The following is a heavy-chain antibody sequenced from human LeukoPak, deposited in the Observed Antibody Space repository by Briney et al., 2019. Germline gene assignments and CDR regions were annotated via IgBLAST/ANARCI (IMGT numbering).Heavy chain of an antibody. Sequence: ASVKVSCKASGYTFTSYYMHWVRQAPGQGLEWMGIINPSGGSTSYAQKFRGRVTMTRDTSTSTVYMELSSLRSEDTAVYYCARGGITIFGVGINWFDPWGQGTLVTVSS. V-gene: IGHV1-46*01. D-gene: IGHD3-3*01. CDR1: GYTFTSYY. CDR3: ARGGITIFGVGINWFDP. CDR2: INPSGGST. J-gene: IGHJ5*02.